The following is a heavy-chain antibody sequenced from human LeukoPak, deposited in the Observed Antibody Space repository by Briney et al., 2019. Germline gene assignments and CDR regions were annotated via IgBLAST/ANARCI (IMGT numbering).Heavy chain of an antibody. D-gene: IGHD3-10*01. J-gene: IGHJ5*02. Sequence: SETLSLTCTVSGGSISSSSYYWGWIRQPPGKGLEWIGSIYYSGSTYYNPSLKSRVTISVDTSKNQFSLKLSSVTAADTAVYYCARRGIVLLKYWFDPWGQGTLVTVSS. CDR1: GGSISSSSYY. CDR3: ARRGIVLLKYWFDP. V-gene: IGHV4-39*01. CDR2: IYYSGST.